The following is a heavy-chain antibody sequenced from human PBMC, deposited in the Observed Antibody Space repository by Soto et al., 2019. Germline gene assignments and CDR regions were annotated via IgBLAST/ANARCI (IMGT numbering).Heavy chain of an antibody. CDR1: GVSVRSYT. V-gene: IGHV4-4*07. D-gene: IGHD2-21*02. Sequence: QLQLQESGPGQVRPSETLSLTCIVSGVSVRSYTWSWVRQPANKGLEWIGRVFSIVSATYNPSLKSRVSISMDTPENRISLKLDSVTAADAGVYFCARDGMTTGDTWGPGTLVTVSS. CDR2: VFSIVSA. CDR3: ARDGMTTGDT. J-gene: IGHJ4*02.